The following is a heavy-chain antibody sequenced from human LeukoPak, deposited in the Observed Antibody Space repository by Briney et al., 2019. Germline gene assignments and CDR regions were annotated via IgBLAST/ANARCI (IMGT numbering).Heavy chain of an antibody. CDR1: GYTFTSYY. J-gene: IGHJ3*02. CDR3: ARDPLNVVVVAATRRGRAFDI. D-gene: IGHD2-15*01. Sequence: ASVKVSCKASGYTFTSYYMHWVQQAPGQGLEWMGIINPSGGSTSYAQKFQGRVTMTRDTSTSTVYMELSSLRSEDTAVYYCARDPLNVVVVAATRRGRAFDIWGQGTMVTVSS. CDR2: INPSGGST. V-gene: IGHV1-46*01.